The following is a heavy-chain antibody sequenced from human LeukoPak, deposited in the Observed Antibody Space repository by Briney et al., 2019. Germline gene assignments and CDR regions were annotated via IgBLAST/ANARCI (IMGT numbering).Heavy chain of an antibody. CDR1: GFTVSSNY. Sequence: AGGSLRLSCAASGFTVSSNYMSWVRQAPGKGLEGVSVIYSGGSTYYADSVKGRFTISRDNSKNTLYLKMNSLRAEDTAVYYCARAAEQWLLTFDYWGQGTLVAVSS. J-gene: IGHJ4*02. V-gene: IGHV3-53*01. CDR2: IYSGGST. CDR3: ARAAEQWLLTFDY. D-gene: IGHD6-19*01.